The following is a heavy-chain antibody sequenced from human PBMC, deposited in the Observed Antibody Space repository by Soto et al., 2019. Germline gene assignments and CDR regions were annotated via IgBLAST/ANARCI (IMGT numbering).Heavy chain of an antibody. CDR1: GITFSAYY. D-gene: IGHD3-16*01. V-gene: IGHV3-11*01. Sequence: GGSLRISCAPSGITFSAYYMNWIRQAPGKGLVWVSYISSGGNTIYYADSVKGRFTISRDNAKNSLNLQMNSLRAEDTAVYYCGIRRTALGASIYSWGQGALVTVSS. J-gene: IGHJ4*02. CDR2: ISSGGNTI. CDR3: GIRRTALGASIYS.